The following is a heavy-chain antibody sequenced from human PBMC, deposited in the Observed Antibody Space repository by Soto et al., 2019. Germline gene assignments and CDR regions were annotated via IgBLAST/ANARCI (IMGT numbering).Heavy chain of an antibody. CDR3: AKCGRGYYYYGMDV. Sequence: PGGSLRLSCAASGFTFDDYTMHWVRQAPGKGLEWVSLISWDGGSTYYADSVKGRFTISRDNSKNSLYLQMNSLRTEDAALYYCAKCGRGYYYYGMDVWGQGTTVTVSS. CDR2: ISWDGGST. J-gene: IGHJ6*02. V-gene: IGHV3-43*01. CDR1: GFTFDDYT.